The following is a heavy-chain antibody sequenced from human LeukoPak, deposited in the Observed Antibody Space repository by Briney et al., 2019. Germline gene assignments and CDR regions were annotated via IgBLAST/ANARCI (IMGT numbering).Heavy chain of an antibody. D-gene: IGHD6-13*01. CDR1: GVSISSSYR. V-gene: IGHV4-4*02. CDR3: ATAAFYRSDS. J-gene: IGHJ4*02. CDR2: IHHSGRI. Sequence: SETLSLTCAVSGVSISSSYRWSWVRQPPGKGLEWIGEIHHSGRINYNPSLKSRVTISVDKSKNQFSLSLTSVTAADTAVYYCATAAFYRSDSWGQGTLVTVSS.